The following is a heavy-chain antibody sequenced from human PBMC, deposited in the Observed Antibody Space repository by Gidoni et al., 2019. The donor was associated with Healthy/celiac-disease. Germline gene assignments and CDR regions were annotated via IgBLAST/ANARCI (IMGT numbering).Heavy chain of an antibody. D-gene: IGHD2-15*01. CDR1: GGTFSSYA. V-gene: IGHV1-69*01. CDR2: IIPIFGTA. J-gene: IGHJ5*02. CDR3: ARDGVGYCSGGSCHPYNWFDP. Sequence: QVQLVQSGAEVKKPGSSVKVSCKASGGTFSSYAISWVRQAPGQGLEWMGGIIPIFGTANYAQKFQGRVTITADESTSTAYMELSSLRSEDTAVYYCARDGVGYCSGGSCHPYNWFDPWGQGTLVTVSS.